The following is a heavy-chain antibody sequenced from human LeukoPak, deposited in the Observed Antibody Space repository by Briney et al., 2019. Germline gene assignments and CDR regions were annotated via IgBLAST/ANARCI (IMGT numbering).Heavy chain of an antibody. V-gene: IGHV1-46*01. Sequence: ASVKVSCKASGYTFTSYYIHWVRPAPGQGLEWMGIINPSGGSTSYAQKFQGRVTMTRDTSTSTVYMELSSLSSEDTAVYYCARENPSMGDFDYWGQGTLVTVSS. CDR2: INPSGGST. D-gene: IGHD3-16*01. CDR3: ARENPSMGDFDY. CDR1: GYTFTSYY. J-gene: IGHJ4*02.